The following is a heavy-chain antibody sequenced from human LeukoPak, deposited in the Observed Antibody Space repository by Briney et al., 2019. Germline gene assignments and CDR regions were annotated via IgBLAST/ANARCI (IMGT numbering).Heavy chain of an antibody. V-gene: IGHV4-4*07. CDR1: GGSISSYY. CDR3: ARSPRGVGATTGVQH. CDR2: IYASGSTNYNRT. Sequence: SETLSLTCTVSGGSISSYYWSWIRQPAGKGLEWIGRIYASGSTNYNRTNYNPSLKSRVTVSLDSSKNQFSLELNSVTAADTAVYYCARSPRGVGATTGVQHWGQGTLVTVSP. J-gene: IGHJ1*01. D-gene: IGHD1-26*01.